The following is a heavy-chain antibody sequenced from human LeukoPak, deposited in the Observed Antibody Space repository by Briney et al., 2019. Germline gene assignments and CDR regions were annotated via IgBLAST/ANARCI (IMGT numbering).Heavy chain of an antibody. CDR3: AREWELHWFDP. D-gene: IGHD1-26*01. J-gene: IGHJ5*02. CDR2: IYHSGST. V-gene: IGHV4-30-2*01. CDR1: GGSISSGGYS. Sequence: PSETLSLTCAVSGGSISSGGYSWSWIRQPPGKGLEWIGYIYHSGSTYYNPSLKSRVTISVDRSKNQFSLKLTSVTAADTAVYYCAREWELHWFDPWGQGTLVTVSS.